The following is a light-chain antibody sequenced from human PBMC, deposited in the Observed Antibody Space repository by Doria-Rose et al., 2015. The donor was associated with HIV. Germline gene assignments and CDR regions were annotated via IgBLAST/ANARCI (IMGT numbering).Light chain of an antibody. V-gene: IGKV1-39*01. CDR3: QHYSHYFRT. J-gene: IGKJ1*01. CDR1: QTIGNF. Sequence: DIRVTQSPSSLSASVGDRVTFTCRASQTIGNFLNWYQQKPGTAPKLLIYTVSKLQTGVPSRFSGSGSGTVFTLTISRLQPDDFATYYCQHYSHYFRTFGQGTKLEVK. CDR2: TVS.